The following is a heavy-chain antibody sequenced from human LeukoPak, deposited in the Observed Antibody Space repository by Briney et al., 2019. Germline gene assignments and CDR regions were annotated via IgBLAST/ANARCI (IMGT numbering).Heavy chain of an antibody. CDR3: AILHDSRGYYYGAFDI. CDR1: GFTFSNYY. V-gene: IGHV3-11*04. J-gene: IGHJ3*02. CDR2: ISSSGSTT. Sequence: GGSLRLSCAASGFTFSNYYMSWVRQAPGKGLEWVSYISSSGSTTYYADSVKGRFTTSRDNSKNTLYLQMNSLRAEDTAVYYCAILHDSRGYYYGAFDIWGEGRKVTVSS. D-gene: IGHD3-22*01.